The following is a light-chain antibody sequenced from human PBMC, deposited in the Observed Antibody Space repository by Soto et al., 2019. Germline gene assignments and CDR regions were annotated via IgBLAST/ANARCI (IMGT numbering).Light chain of an antibody. J-gene: IGKJ1*01. Sequence: DIQLTQSPSTLSAALGDRVTITCRASQSINRGLAWYQQKPGKAPKLLIYDASSLESGVPSRFSGSGSGTDFTLTLTSMQPDDFATYYCQHPRWTFGQGTKVEIK. V-gene: IGKV1-5*01. CDR2: DAS. CDR3: QHPRWT. CDR1: QSINRG.